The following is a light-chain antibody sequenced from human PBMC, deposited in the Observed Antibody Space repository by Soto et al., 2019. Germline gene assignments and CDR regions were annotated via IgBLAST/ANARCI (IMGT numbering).Light chain of an antibody. CDR2: GAS. J-gene: IGKJ5*01. CDR1: QSVRSN. Sequence: EIVMTQSPATLSVSPGERATVSCRASQSVRSNLAWYQQKPGQAPRLLIYGASTRATGIPARFSGSGSGTEFTLTISSLLSEDFAVYYCQQYNNWPAITFGQGTRRRL. V-gene: IGKV3D-15*01. CDR3: QQYNNWPAIT.